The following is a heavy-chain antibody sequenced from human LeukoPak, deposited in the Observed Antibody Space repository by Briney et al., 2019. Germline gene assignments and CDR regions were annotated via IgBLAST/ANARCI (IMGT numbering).Heavy chain of an antibody. CDR2: ISSSSSYI. Sequence: GGSLRLSCAASGFTFSSYSMNWVRQAPGKGLEWVSSISSSSSYIYYADSVKGRFTISRDNAKNSLYLQMNSLRAEDTAVYYCASSPGIAAAGYYFDYWGQGTLGTVSS. D-gene: IGHD6-13*01. V-gene: IGHV3-21*01. CDR1: GFTFSSYS. CDR3: ASSPGIAAAGYYFDY. J-gene: IGHJ4*02.